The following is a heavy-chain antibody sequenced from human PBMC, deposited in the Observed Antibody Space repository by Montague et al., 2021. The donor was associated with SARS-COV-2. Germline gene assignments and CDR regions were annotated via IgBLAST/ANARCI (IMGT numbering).Heavy chain of an antibody. D-gene: IGHD4-17*01. J-gene: IGHJ5*02. CDR3: ARYGDYGSWFDP. CDR1: GFSLSTNGVG. Sequence: PALVKPTQTLTLTCTFSGFSLSTNGVGVGWIRQPPGKALEWLALIYWDDDKRYSPSLKSGSTISKDTTKNEVVLTVANMDPVDTATYYCARYGDYGSWFDPWGPGTLVTVSS. CDR2: IYWDDDK. V-gene: IGHV2-5*02.